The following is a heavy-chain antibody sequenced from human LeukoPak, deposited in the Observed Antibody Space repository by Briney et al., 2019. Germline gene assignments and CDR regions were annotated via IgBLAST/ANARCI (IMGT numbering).Heavy chain of an antibody. Sequence: SETLSLTCTVSGYSISSGYYWGWIRQPPGKGLEWIGSIYHSGSTYYNPSLKSRVTISVDTSKNQFSLKLSSVTAADTAVYYCARDLYCSGGSCYRWFDPWGQGALVTVSS. CDR2: IYHSGST. D-gene: IGHD2-15*01. CDR3: ARDLYCSGGSCYRWFDP. V-gene: IGHV4-38-2*02. J-gene: IGHJ5*02. CDR1: GYSISSGYY.